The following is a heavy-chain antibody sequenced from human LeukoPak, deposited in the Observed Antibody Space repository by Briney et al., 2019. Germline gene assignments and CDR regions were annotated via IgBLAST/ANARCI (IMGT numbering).Heavy chain of an antibody. V-gene: IGHV4-34*01. D-gene: IGHD3-10*01. Sequence: PGGSLRLSCAASGFTFSSYSMNWIRQPPGKGLEWIGEINHSGSTNYNPSLKSRVTISVDTSKNQFSLKLSSVTAADTAVYYCARSAGVHYYYYYYMDVWGKGTTVTVSS. CDR2: INHSGST. CDR3: ARSAGVHYYYYYYMDV. J-gene: IGHJ6*03. CDR1: GFTFSSYS.